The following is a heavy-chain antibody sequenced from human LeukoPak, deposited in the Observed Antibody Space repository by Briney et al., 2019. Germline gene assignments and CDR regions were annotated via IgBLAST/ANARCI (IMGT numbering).Heavy chain of an antibody. CDR2: INAGNGNT. CDR3: AFNYYDSTGNAFDI. Sequence: ASVKVSCKASGYTFTSYAMHWVRQAPGQRLEWMGWINAGNGNTKYSQKFQGRVTITRDTSASTAYMGLGSLISEDTAVYYCAFNYYDSTGNAFDIWGQGTMVTVSS. CDR1: GYTFTSYA. D-gene: IGHD3-22*01. V-gene: IGHV1-3*01. J-gene: IGHJ3*02.